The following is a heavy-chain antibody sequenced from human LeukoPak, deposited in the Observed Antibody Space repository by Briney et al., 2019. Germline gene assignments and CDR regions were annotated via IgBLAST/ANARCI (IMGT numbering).Heavy chain of an antibody. D-gene: IGHD5-18*01. CDR1: GFTFSSYA. CDR2: INNGGGST. CDR3: AKDNSYGNFDY. V-gene: IGHV3-23*01. J-gene: IGHJ4*02. Sequence: GGSLRLSCAASGFTFSSYAMSWVRQAPGKGLEWVSAINNGGGSTYYADSVKGWFTISRDNSRNTLYLQMNSLRAEDTAVYYCAKDNSYGNFDYWGQGTLVTVSS.